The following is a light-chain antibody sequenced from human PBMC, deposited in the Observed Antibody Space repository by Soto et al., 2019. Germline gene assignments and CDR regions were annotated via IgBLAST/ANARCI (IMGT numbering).Light chain of an antibody. CDR1: SSEVGGYNS. CDR2: DVS. J-gene: IGLJ1*01. V-gene: IGLV2-14*01. Sequence: QSVLTQPAAVSGCPGQSITISCTGTSSEVGGYNSVSWYQQHPGKAPKLMIFDVSSRPSGVSNRFSGSKSGNTASLTISGLQAEDEADYYCCSYTSGSTLYVFXTGTKVTVL. CDR3: CSYTSGSTLYV.